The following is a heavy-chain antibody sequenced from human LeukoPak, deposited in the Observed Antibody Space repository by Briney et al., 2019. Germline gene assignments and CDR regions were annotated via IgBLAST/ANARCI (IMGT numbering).Heavy chain of an antibody. CDR1: GGSISSYY. J-gene: IGHJ4*02. CDR3: ARDGTVRGVTHPTYFDY. CDR2: IYYSGST. D-gene: IGHD3-10*01. Sequence: PSETLSLTCTVSGGSISSYYWSWIRQPPGKGLEWIGYIYYSGSTNYNPSLKSRVTISVDTSKNQFSLKLSSVTAADTAVYYCARDGTVRGVTHPTYFDYWGQGTLVTVSS. V-gene: IGHV4-59*12.